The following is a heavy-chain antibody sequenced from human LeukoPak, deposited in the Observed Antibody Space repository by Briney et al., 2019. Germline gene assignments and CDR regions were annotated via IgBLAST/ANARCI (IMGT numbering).Heavy chain of an antibody. V-gene: IGHV3-21*01. CDR1: GFTFSGYR. CDR3: ARDMGEPVYGMDV. Sequence: GTLRLSCATSGFTFSGYRMNWVRQAPGKGLEWVSSISGSSSYRYYTDSVKGRFTLSRDNAKNSLVLQMNSLRADDTGVYYCARDMGEPVYGMDVWGPGTTVTVSS. CDR2: ISGSSSYR. D-gene: IGHD1-26*01. J-gene: IGHJ6*02.